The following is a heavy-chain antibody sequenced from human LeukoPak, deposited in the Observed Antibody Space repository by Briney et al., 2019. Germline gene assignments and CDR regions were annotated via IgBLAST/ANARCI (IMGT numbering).Heavy chain of an antibody. CDR2: LRYTGSM. CDR3: ARESSTSQSNLFDY. J-gene: IGHJ4*02. V-gene: IGHV4-59*01. D-gene: IGHD6-6*01. Sequence: SETLSLTCTVSGDSITRNYWSWIRQPPGKGLEWIGYLRYTGSMKHNSPLKGRITLSLDTSKNQFSLILSSVTAADTAMYYCARESSTSQSNLFDYWGQGTLVTVSS. CDR1: GDSITRNY.